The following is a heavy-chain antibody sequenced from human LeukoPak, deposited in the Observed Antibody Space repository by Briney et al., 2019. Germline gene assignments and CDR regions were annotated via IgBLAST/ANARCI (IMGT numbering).Heavy chain of an antibody. Sequence: SETLSLTCTVSGGSISSGGCQWSWIRQHPGKGLEWIGYIYYSGSTYYNPSLKSRVTISVDTSKNQFSLNLSSVTAADTAVYYCARGHGDGHNYRGYYFDSWGQGTLVTVSS. V-gene: IGHV4-31*03. D-gene: IGHD5-24*01. CDR1: GGSISSGGCQ. CDR3: ARGHGDGHNYRGYYFDS. J-gene: IGHJ4*02. CDR2: IYYSGST.